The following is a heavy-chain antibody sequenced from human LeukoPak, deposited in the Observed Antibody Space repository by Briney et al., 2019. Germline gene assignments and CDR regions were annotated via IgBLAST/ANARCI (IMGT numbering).Heavy chain of an antibody. CDR1: GFTFSSYP. D-gene: IGHD2-2*02. J-gene: IGHJ6*03. Sequence: PGRSLGLSCAASGFTFSSYPMHWVRQAPGKGLEWVAFIRYDGSNKYYADSVKGRFTISRDNSKNTLYLQMNSLRAEDTAVYYCAKDHCSSTSCYTGEDYYMDVWGKGTTVTVSS. CDR3: AKDHCSSTSCYTGEDYYMDV. V-gene: IGHV3-30*02. CDR2: IRYDGSNK.